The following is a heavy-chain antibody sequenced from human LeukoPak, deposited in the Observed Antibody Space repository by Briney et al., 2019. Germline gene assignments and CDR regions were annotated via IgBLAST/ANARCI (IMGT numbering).Heavy chain of an antibody. CDR2: ITVSGST. CDR3: AKMAAGGPAYYFDY. CDR1: GFTFSNYA. J-gene: IGHJ4*02. V-gene: IGHV3-23*01. Sequence: PGGSLRLSCAASGFTFSNYAMSWVRQAPGKGLEYVSSITVSGSTYYADSVKGRFTISRDNSKNTLSLQMTSLRAEDTAIYYCAKMAAGGPAYYFDYWGQGTLVTVSS. D-gene: IGHD6-13*01.